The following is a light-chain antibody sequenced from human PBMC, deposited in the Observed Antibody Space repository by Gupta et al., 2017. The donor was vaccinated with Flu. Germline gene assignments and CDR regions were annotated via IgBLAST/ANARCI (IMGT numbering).Light chain of an antibody. CDR3: LLFYGDARPV. CDR2: DTN. J-gene: IGLJ3*02. Sequence: QAVVTQESSLTVSPGGTVTLTCDSSTGAVTSGHYPFWFQRKPGQAPRTLIYDTNSKHSWTPARFSGSLLGGKAALTLSGAQPEDEAEYYCLLFYGDARPVIGGGTELTVL. CDR1: TGAVTSGHY. V-gene: IGLV7-46*01.